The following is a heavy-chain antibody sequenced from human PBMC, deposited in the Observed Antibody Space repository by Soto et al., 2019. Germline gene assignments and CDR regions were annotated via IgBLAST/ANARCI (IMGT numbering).Heavy chain of an antibody. J-gene: IGHJ4*02. Sequence: GGSLRLSCAASGFTFSSYAMSWVRQAPGKGLEWVSAISGSGGSTYYADSVKGRFTISRDNSKNTLYLQMNSLRAEDTAVYYCVLLWFGELRNDFDYWGQGTLVTVSS. CDR2: ISGSGGST. CDR3: VLLWFGELRNDFDY. CDR1: GFTFSSYA. D-gene: IGHD3-10*01. V-gene: IGHV3-23*01.